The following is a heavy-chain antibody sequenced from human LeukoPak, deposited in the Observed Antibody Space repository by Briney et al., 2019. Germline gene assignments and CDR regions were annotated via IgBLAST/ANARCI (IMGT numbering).Heavy chain of an antibody. D-gene: IGHD2/OR15-2a*01. CDR2: INPNSGDT. V-gene: IGHV1-2*02. CDR3: ARGVYSYSTPFDY. J-gene: IGHJ4*02. CDR1: GYTLTGYY. Sequence: ASVKVSCKASGYTLTGYYMHWVRQAPGQGLEWMGCINPNSGDTKYAQKFQGRVTMTRDTSMNTAYMELSGLRSDDTAVYYCARGVYSYSTPFDYWGQGALVTVSS.